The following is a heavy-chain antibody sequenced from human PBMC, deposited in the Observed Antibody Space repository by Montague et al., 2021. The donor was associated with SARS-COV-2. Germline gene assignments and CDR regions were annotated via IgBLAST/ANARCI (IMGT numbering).Heavy chain of an antibody. CDR2: LYYSGST. J-gene: IGHJ3*02. Sequence: SETLSLTCTVSGGSISSSNYYWGWIRQPPGKGLEWIGSLYYSGSTYYNPSLQRRVTIAVDTSNHQSTLKLRSVTAADTAVYYCASPTYYYDSSGSDAFDIWGQGTMVTVSS. V-gene: IGHV4-39*01. CDR3: ASPTYYYDSSGSDAFDI. CDR1: GGSISSSNYY. D-gene: IGHD3-22*01.